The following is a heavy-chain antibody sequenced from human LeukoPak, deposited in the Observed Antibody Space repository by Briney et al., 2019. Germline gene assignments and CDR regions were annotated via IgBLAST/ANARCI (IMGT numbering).Heavy chain of an antibody. CDR1: GGSISSSSFY. V-gene: IGHV4-39*02. CDR2: IYYSGST. J-gene: IGHJ4*02. Sequence: SETLSLTCTVSGGSISSSSFYWGWIRQPPWKGLEWIGSIYYSGSTYYNPSLKSRVTISVDTSKNQFSLKLTSVTAAVTAVYYCASEHYDFWSGYLTTPSNYWGQGTLVTVSS. D-gene: IGHD3-3*01. CDR3: ASEHYDFWSGYLTTPSNY.